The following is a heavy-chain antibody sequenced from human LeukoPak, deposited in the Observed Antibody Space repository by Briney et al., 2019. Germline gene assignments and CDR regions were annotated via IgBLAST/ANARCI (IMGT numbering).Heavy chain of an antibody. CDR3: ARGRNTYGSSWYGGSNWFDP. V-gene: IGHV4-34*01. D-gene: IGHD6-13*01. Sequence: SETLSPTCAVYGGSFSGYYWSWIRQPPGKGLEWIGEINHSGSTNYNPSLKSRVTISVDTSKNQFSLKLSSVTAADTAVYYCARGRNTYGSSWYGGSNWFDPWGQGTLVTVSS. CDR2: INHSGST. J-gene: IGHJ5*02. CDR1: GGSFSGYY.